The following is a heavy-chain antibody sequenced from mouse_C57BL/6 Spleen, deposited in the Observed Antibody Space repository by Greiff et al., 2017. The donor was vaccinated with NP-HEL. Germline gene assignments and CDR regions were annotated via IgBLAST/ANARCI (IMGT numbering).Heavy chain of an antibody. Sequence: VQLQQSGAELARPGASVKLSCKASGYTFTSYGISWVKQRTGQGLEWIGEIYPRSGNTYYNEKFKGKATLTADKSSSTAYMELRSLTSEDSAVYFCAREDDGGSYFDYWGQGTTLTVSS. V-gene: IGHV1-81*01. CDR2: IYPRSGNT. CDR3: AREDDGGSYFDY. CDR1: GYTFTSYG. J-gene: IGHJ2*01. D-gene: IGHD1-1*01.